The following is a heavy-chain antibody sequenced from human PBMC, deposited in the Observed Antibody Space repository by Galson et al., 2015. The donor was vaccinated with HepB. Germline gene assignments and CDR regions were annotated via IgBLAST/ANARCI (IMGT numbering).Heavy chain of an antibody. CDR1: GFTFSSYS. D-gene: IGHD2-15*01. J-gene: IGHJ6*02. Sequence: LSCAASGFTFSSYSMNWVRQAPGKGLEWVSSISSSSSYIYYADSVKGRFTISRDNAKNSLYLQMNSLRAEDTAVYYCARDWGGYCSGGSCYDDGMDVWGQGTTVTVSS. CDR2: ISSSSSYI. CDR3: ARDWGGYCSGGSCYDDGMDV. V-gene: IGHV3-21*03.